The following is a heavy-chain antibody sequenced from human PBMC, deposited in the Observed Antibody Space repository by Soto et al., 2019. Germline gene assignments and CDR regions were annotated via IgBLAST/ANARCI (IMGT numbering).Heavy chain of an antibody. CDR3: ASTTVTTRRFDY. V-gene: IGHV4-30-2*01. D-gene: IGHD4-17*01. Sequence: SETLSLTCTVSGGSISSGGYSWSWIRQPPGKGLEWIGYIYHSGSTYYNPSLKSRVTISVDRSKNQFSLKLSSVTAADTAVYYCASTTVTTRRFDYWGRGTLVTVSS. CDR1: GGSISSGGYS. CDR2: IYHSGST. J-gene: IGHJ4*02.